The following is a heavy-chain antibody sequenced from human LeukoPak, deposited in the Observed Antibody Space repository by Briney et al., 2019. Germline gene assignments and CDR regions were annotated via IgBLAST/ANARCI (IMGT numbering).Heavy chain of an antibody. CDR2: IYHSGTT. J-gene: IGHJ6*03. V-gene: IGHV4-30-4*08. D-gene: IGHD2-8*01. Sequence: SQTLSLTCIVSGDSMNSGDYYWSWIRQPPGKGLEWIGYIYHSGTTYYNSSLMRRIIMSVDMSKNQFSLKLSSVTAADTGVYCGARDRVYCVNEICYTRYMDGWGKETTVTVSS. CDR1: GDSMNSGDYY. CDR3: ARDRVYCVNEICYTRYMDG.